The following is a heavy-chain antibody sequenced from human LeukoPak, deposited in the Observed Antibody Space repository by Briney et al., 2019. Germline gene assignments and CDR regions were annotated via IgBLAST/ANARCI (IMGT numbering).Heavy chain of an antibody. V-gene: IGHV1-46*01. CDR3: AQRGAYGSSSPTNFDY. CDR2: INPSGGST. J-gene: IGHJ4*02. D-gene: IGHD6-6*01. Sequence: ASVKVSCKASGYTFTSYYMHWVRQAPGQGLEWMGIINPSGGSTSYAQKFQGRVTITADKSTSTAYMELSSLRSEDTAVYYCAQRGAYGSSSPTNFDYWGQGTLVTVSS. CDR1: GYTFTSYY.